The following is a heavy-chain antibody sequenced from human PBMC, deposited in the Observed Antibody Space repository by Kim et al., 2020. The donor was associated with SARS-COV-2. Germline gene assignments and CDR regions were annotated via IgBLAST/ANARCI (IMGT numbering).Heavy chain of an antibody. Sequence: SETLSLTCTVSGGSISTDGVYYWTWIRQYPGKGLEWIGSIHYSGSIFYNPSLQSRISISSDASANQFSLKFRSVTAADTAVYYCARGEDQYKLGNYWGQGTLVTVSS. J-gene: IGHJ4*02. D-gene: IGHD1-1*01. CDR3: ARGEDQYKLGNY. CDR2: IHYSGSI. V-gene: IGHV4-31*03. CDR1: GGSISTDGVYY.